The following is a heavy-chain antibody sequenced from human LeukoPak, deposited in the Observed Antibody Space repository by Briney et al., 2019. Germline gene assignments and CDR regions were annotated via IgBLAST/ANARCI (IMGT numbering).Heavy chain of an antibody. V-gene: IGHV3-23*01. D-gene: IGHD6-19*01. Sequence: AGGPLRLSCGASGFTFSSYAMTWVRQAPGKGLEWVSAISGSGGSTYYADSVKGRFTISRDNSKNTLYLQMNSLRAEDTAVYYCAKVASGWYEDYWGQGTLVTVSS. CDR3: AKVASGWYEDY. J-gene: IGHJ4*02. CDR1: GFTFSSYA. CDR2: ISGSGGST.